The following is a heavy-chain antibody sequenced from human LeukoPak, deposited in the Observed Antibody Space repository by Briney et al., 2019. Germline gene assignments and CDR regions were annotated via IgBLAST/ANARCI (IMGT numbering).Heavy chain of an antibody. D-gene: IGHD3-9*01. Sequence: SGTLSLTCAVSGGSISSSNWWSWVRQPPGKGLEWIGSIYYSGSTYYNPSLKSRVTISVDTSKNQFSLKLSSVTAADTAVYYCASTYDILTGYYPFDYWGQGTLVTVSS. V-gene: IGHV4-4*02. CDR3: ASTYDILTGYYPFDY. CDR1: GGSISSSNW. J-gene: IGHJ4*02. CDR2: IYYSGST.